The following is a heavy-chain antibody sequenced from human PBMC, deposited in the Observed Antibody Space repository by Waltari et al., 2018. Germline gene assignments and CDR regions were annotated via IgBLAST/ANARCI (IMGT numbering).Heavy chain of an antibody. Sequence: HWVQQAPGKGLEWMGRVDPEDGETIYAEKFQGRVTITADTSTDTAYMELSSLRSEDTAVYYCATDQGGYSGYDQRTGYYYYMDVWGKGTTVTVSS. V-gene: IGHV1-69-2*01. D-gene: IGHD5-12*01. J-gene: IGHJ6*03. CDR3: ATDQGGYSGYDQRTGYYYYMDV. CDR2: VDPEDGET.